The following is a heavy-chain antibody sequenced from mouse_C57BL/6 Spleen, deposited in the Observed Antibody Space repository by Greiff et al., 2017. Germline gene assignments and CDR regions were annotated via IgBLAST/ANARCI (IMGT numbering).Heavy chain of an antibody. J-gene: IGHJ3*01. V-gene: IGHV3-6*01. D-gene: IGHD2-5*01. CDR2: ICYDGSN. Sequence: DVKLVESGPGLVKPSQSLSLSCSVSGYSITSGYFWNWIRQLPGNKLELMGYICYDGSNNYNPSLKNRISITRDTSKNQFYLKLNSVTTEDTATYYWARSNYGFAYWGQGTLVTVSA. CDR3: ARSNYGFAY. CDR1: GYSITSGYF.